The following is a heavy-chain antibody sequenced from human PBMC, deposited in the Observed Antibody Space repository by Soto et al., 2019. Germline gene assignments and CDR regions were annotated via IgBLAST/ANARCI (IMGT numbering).Heavy chain of an antibody. CDR2: ISSSSSYI. V-gene: IGHV3-21*01. D-gene: IGHD3-3*01. CDR3: ARDLITIFGVVGYYYYGMDV. CDR1: GFTFRSYS. Sequence: GGSLNLSCAASGFTFRSYSMKWVRKAPGKGLEWVSSISSSSSYIYYADSVKGRFTISRDNAKNSLYLQMNSLRAEDTAVYYCARDLITIFGVVGYYYYGMDVWGQGT. J-gene: IGHJ6*02.